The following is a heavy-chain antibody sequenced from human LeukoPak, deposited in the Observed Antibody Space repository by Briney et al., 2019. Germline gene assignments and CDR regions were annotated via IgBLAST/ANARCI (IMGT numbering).Heavy chain of an antibody. CDR3: ARVGAPRQDSFYYMDV. D-gene: IGHD2-15*01. V-gene: IGHV3-48*01. CDR1: GFTFSGYS. J-gene: IGHJ6*03. CDR2: ISSSSSPI. Sequence: GGSLRLSCAASGFTFSGYSMNWVRQAPGKGLEWVSYISSSSSPIYYADSVKGRFTISRDNAKNSLYLQMNSLRAEDTAVYYCARVGAPRQDSFYYMDVWGKGTTVTVSS.